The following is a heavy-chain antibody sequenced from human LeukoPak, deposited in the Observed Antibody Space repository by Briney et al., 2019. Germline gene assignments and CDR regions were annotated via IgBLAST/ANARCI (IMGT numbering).Heavy chain of an antibody. CDR3: ARDHSYCSGGSCYSNY. CDR1: GFTISSYW. J-gene: IGHJ4*02. Sequence: GGSLRLSCAASGFTISSYWMSWVRQAPGKGLEWVANIKQDGSEKYYVDSVKGRFTISRDNAKNSLYLQMNSLRAEDTAVYYCARDHSYCSGGSCYSNYWGQGTLVTVSS. V-gene: IGHV3-7*03. CDR2: IKQDGSEK. D-gene: IGHD2-15*01.